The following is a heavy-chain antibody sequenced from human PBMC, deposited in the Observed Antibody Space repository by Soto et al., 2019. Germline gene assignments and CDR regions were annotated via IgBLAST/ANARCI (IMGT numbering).Heavy chain of an antibody. CDR3: VRDPLWGTAMVLWYFDL. Sequence: GGSLRLSCAASGFTFSSYAMHWVRQAPGKGLEWVAVISYDGSNKYYADSVKGRFTISRDNSKNTLYLQMNSLRAEDTAVYYCVRDPLWGTAMVLWYFDLWGRGTLVTVSS. V-gene: IGHV3-30-3*01. CDR2: ISYDGSNK. J-gene: IGHJ2*01. CDR1: GFTFSSYA. D-gene: IGHD5-18*01.